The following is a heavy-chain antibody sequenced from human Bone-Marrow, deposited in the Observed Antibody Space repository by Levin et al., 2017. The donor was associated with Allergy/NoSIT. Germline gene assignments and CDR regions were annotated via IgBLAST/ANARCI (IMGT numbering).Heavy chain of an antibody. Sequence: SCAASGFTFDDYAMHWVRQAPGKGLEWVSGISWNSGSIGYADSVKGRFTISRDNAKNSLYLQMNSLRAEDTALYYCAKDYGDPYYYYGMDVWGQGTTVTVSS. CDR1: GFTFDDYA. V-gene: IGHV3-9*01. CDR2: ISWNSGSI. J-gene: IGHJ6*02. D-gene: IGHD4-17*01. CDR3: AKDYGDPYYYYGMDV.